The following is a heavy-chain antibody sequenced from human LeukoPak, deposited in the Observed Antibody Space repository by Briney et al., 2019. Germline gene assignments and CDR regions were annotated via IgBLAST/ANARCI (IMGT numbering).Heavy chain of an antibody. D-gene: IGHD2-2*01. CDR2: IYYSGST. CDR1: GGSISSYY. J-gene: IGHJ5*02. CDR3: ARVKPLTSRGGNWFDP. V-gene: IGHV4-59*01. Sequence: AETLSLTCTVSGGSISSYYWSWIRQPPGKGLEWIGYIYYSGSTNYNLSLKSRVTISVETSKNQFSLKLSSVTAADPAVYYCARVKPLTSRGGNWFDPWGQGTLVTVSS.